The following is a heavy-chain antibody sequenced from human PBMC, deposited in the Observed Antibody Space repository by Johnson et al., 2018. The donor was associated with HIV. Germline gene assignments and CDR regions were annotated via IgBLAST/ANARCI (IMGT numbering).Heavy chain of an antibody. Sequence: QVQLVESGGGLVKPGGSLRLSCAASGFTFSDYYMSWIRQAPGKGLEWVSYISSSGTTIYYADSVKGRFTISRDNAQNSLYLQMNSLRAEDTAVYYCASPAYSGTWTDAFDIWGQGTMVTVSS. CDR1: GFTFSDYY. CDR2: ISSSGTTI. D-gene: IGHD1-26*01. CDR3: ASPAYSGTWTDAFDI. V-gene: IGHV3-11*04. J-gene: IGHJ3*02.